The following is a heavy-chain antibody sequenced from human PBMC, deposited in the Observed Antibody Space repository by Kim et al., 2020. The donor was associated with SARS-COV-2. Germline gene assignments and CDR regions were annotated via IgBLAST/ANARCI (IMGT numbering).Heavy chain of an antibody. D-gene: IGHD3-16*01. J-gene: IGHJ6*02. CDR1: GGTFSSYA. CDR2: IIPIFGTA. V-gene: IGHV1-69*13. Sequence: SVKVSCKASGGTFSSYAISWVRQAPGQGLEWMGGIIPIFGTANYAQKFQGRVTITADESTSTAYMELSSLRSEDTAVYYCARDGGSSAFGYYGMDVWGQGTTVTVSS. CDR3: ARDGGSSAFGYYGMDV.